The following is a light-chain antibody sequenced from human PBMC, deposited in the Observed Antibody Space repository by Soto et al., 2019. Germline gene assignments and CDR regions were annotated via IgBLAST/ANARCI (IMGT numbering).Light chain of an antibody. V-gene: IGKV3-15*01. J-gene: IGKJ4*01. Sequence: EIVMTQSPATLSVSPGERATLSCRASESVSTNLAWYQHKPGQAPRLLIYAASTRATGIPARFSGSGSRTEFTLTISSLQSEDFAAYYCQQYDIATGFGGGTKVDIK. CDR3: QQYDIATG. CDR2: AAS. CDR1: ESVSTN.